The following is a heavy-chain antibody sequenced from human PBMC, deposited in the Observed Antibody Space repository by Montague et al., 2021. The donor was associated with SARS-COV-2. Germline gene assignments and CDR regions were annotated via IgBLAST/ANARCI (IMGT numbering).Heavy chain of an antibody. CDR2: IYYSGST. V-gene: IGHV4-59*01. Sequence: SETLSLTCTVSGGTISSYYWSWIRQPPGKGLELIWYIYYSGSTNYNPSLKIRVTISVYTSKNQFSLKLSSVTAAATAVYYCARSRRITIFGVGLSNYYGMDVWGQGTTVTVSS. J-gene: IGHJ6*02. CDR3: ARSRRITIFGVGLSNYYGMDV. D-gene: IGHD3-3*01. CDR1: GGTISSYY.